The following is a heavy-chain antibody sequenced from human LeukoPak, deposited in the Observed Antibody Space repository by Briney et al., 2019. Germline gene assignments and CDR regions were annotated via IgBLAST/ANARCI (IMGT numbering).Heavy chain of an antibody. V-gene: IGHV3-30*18. CDR1: GFTFSSYS. D-gene: IGHD2-15*01. Sequence: PGGSLRLSCAASGFTFSSYSMNWVRQAPGKGLEWVAVISYDGRSKHYADSVKGRFTISRDNSQNTLYLQMNSLRTEDTAVYSCAKEYCGGGSCYEDYFDSWGQGTLVTVSS. J-gene: IGHJ4*02. CDR2: ISYDGRSK. CDR3: AKEYCGGGSCYEDYFDS.